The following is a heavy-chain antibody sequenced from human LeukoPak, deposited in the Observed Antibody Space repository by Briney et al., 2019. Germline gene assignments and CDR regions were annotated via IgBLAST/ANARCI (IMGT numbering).Heavy chain of an antibody. CDR2: IYHSGST. Sequence: KPSETLSLTCTVSGGSISSSSYYWGWIRQPPGKGLEWIGSIYHSGSTYYNPSLKSRVTISVDTSKNQFSLKLSSVTAADTAVYYCASPSGDPSYFDYWGQGTLVTVSS. J-gene: IGHJ4*02. D-gene: IGHD3-10*01. V-gene: IGHV4-39*07. CDR3: ASPSGDPSYFDY. CDR1: GGSISSSSYY.